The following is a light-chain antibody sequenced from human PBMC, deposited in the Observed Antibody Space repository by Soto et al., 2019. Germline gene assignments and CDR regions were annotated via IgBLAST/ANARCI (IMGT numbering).Light chain of an antibody. Sequence: EIVMTQSPATLSVSPGERATLSCRASQSVSSNLAWYQQKPGQAPRLLIYGASTRATGIPARFSGSGSGTEFTLSISGLQPDDFGTYYCQQYYMGWTFGQGTKVDIK. CDR3: QQYYMGWT. CDR2: GAS. V-gene: IGKV3D-15*01. J-gene: IGKJ1*01. CDR1: QSVSSN.